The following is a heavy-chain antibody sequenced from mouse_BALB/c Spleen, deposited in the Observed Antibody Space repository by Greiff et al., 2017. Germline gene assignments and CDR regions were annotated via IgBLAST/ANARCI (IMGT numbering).Heavy chain of an antibody. CDR1: RYAFTNYL. J-gene: IGHJ4*01. V-gene: IGHV1-54*01. CDR2: INPGSGGP. CDR3: ARWGRGGAMDY. Sequence: QVQLQQSGAELVRPGTSVKVSCKASRYAFTNYLIEWVKQRPGQGLEWIGVINPGSGGPNYKEKFKGKATLTADKSSSTAYMQLSSLTSDDSAVYFCARWGRGGAMDYWGQGTSVTVSS.